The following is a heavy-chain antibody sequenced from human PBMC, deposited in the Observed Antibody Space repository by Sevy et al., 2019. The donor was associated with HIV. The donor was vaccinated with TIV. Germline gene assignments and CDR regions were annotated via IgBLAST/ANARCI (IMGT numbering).Heavy chain of an antibody. CDR3: AGPILTYNNGWSYYDY. Sequence: SETLSLTCTVSGASISSSGYYWGWIRQPPGQGLEWIASINYSGITFYNPSLKSRITISADTSKNQFSLDLNSVTAADTAIYYCAGPILTYNNGWSYYDYWGQGTVVTVSS. CDR1: GASISSSGYY. CDR2: INYSGIT. V-gene: IGHV4-39*01. J-gene: IGHJ4*02. D-gene: IGHD6-19*01.